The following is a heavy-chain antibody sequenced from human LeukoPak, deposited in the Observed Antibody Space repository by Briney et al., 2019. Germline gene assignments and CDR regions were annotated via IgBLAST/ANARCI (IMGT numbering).Heavy chain of an antibody. CDR3: AKLRQWLSDS. Sequence: QPGGSLRLSCAASGFTFSSYAMTWVRQAPGKGLEWVSTITGSGGSTYYADSVKGRFTISRDNSKNTLYLQRNSLSAEDTAVYYCAKLRQWLSDSWGQGTLVTVSS. D-gene: IGHD6-19*01. CDR2: ITGSGGST. J-gene: IGHJ4*02. V-gene: IGHV3-23*01. CDR1: GFTFSSYA.